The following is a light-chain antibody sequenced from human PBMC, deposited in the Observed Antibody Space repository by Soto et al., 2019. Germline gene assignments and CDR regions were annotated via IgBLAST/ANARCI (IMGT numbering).Light chain of an antibody. CDR3: QQYGSSLFT. V-gene: IGKV3-20*01. J-gene: IGKJ3*01. Sequence: ESVLTQSPGTLSLSPGERATLSCRASQSVSSSYLAWYQQKPGQAPRLLIYGASSRATGIPDRFSGSGSGTDFTLTISRLEPEDFAVYYCQQYGSSLFTCGPGTKVDIK. CDR2: GAS. CDR1: QSVSSSY.